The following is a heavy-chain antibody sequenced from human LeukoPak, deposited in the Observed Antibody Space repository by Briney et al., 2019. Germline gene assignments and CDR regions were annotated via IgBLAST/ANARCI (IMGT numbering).Heavy chain of an antibody. CDR1: GGSISSSSYY. D-gene: IGHD3-22*01. CDR2: IYYSGST. Sequence: SETLSLTCTVSGGSISSSSYYWGWIRQPPGKGLEWIGSIYYSGSTYYNPSLKSRVTISVDTSKNQFSLKLSSVTAADTAVYYCAREALVFYDSSGHTPYWGRGTLVTVSS. CDR3: AREALVFYDSSGHTPY. J-gene: IGHJ4*02. V-gene: IGHV4-39*07.